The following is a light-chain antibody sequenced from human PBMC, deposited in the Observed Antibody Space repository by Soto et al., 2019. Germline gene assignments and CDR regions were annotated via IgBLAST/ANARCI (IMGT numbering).Light chain of an antibody. CDR2: KAS. V-gene: IGKV1-5*03. Sequence: DIQMTQFPSTLSASVGDRVTITCRASQSISTWLAWYQQKPGKAPKLLIYKASSLESGVPSRFSGSGSGTEFTLTISSLQPDDFATYYCQQYNSDSRTFGQGTKVEIK. CDR1: QSISTW. J-gene: IGKJ1*01. CDR3: QQYNSDSRT.